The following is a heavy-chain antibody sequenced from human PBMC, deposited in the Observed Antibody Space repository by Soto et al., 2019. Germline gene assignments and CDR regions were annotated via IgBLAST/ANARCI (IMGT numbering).Heavy chain of an antibody. CDR3: ARTYHDYVSGTYPLDS. CDR2: IKNSSSTI. J-gene: IGHJ4*02. V-gene: IGHV3-48*01. CDR1: GFAFSDYS. Sequence: EVQLKESGGGLVRPGGSLRLSCAASGFAFSDYSMNWVRQSPGKGLEWLSYIKNSSSTIYYADSVKGRFTISRDNAKNLGFLHMASLRAEDTALYSCARTYHDYVSGTYPLDSGGPGTMVTIFS. D-gene: IGHD3-16*01.